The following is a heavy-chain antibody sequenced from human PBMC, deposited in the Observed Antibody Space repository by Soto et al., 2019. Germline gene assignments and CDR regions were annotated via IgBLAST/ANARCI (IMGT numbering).Heavy chain of an antibody. CDR3: AKDKTFGYLGYLDY. Sequence: EVQLVESGGGLVQPGRSLRLSCEASGFTFDDYAMHWVRQAPGKGLEWVSGISWNSGSIGYADSVKGRFTISRDNAKNSLYLQMNSLRAEDTALYYCAKDKTFGYLGYLDYWGQGTLVTVSS. CDR1: GFTFDDYA. J-gene: IGHJ4*02. D-gene: IGHD3-16*01. CDR2: ISWNSGSI. V-gene: IGHV3-9*01.